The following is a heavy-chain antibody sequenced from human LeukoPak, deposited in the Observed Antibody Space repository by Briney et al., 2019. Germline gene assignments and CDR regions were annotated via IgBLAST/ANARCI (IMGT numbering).Heavy chain of an antibody. Sequence: SETLSLTCSVSGGSISSYYWSWLRQPAGKGLEWIGRIYSSGSTNYNPSLRSRVTMSVDTSKNQFSLELSSVTAADTAVYYCATSDYYYYHMDVWGKGTTVTVSS. J-gene: IGHJ6*03. V-gene: IGHV4-4*07. CDR1: GGSISSYY. CDR2: IYSSGST. CDR3: ATSDYYYYHMDV.